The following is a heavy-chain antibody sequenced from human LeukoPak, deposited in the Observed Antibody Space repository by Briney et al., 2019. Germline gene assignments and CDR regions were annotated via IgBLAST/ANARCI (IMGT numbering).Heavy chain of an antibody. CDR2: MSPDGTEK. D-gene: IGHD4/OR15-4a*01. V-gene: IGHV3-7*01. CDR3: ARRTNYLAFDY. J-gene: IGHJ4*02. Sequence: GGSLRLSCAASGLSFSTSWMSWVRQTPEKGLEWVANMSPDGTEKYYVDSVKGRFTISRDNAKSSFYLQMNNLRAEDTAVYSCARRTNYLAFDYWGQGTLVTVSS. CDR1: GLSFSTSW.